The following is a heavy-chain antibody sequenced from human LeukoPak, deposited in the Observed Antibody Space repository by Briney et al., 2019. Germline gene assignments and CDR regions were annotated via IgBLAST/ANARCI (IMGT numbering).Heavy chain of an antibody. Sequence: PGGSLRLSCAASGFTFSSYAMSWVRQAPGKGLEWVSAISGSGGSTYYADSVKGRFTISRDNSKNTLYLQMNSLRAEDTAVYYCAKDHLSLEHSSSWYGQYYFDYWGQGTLVTVSS. D-gene: IGHD6-13*01. V-gene: IGHV3-23*01. CDR3: AKDHLSLEHSSSWYGQYYFDY. CDR2: ISGSGGST. CDR1: GFTFSSYA. J-gene: IGHJ4*02.